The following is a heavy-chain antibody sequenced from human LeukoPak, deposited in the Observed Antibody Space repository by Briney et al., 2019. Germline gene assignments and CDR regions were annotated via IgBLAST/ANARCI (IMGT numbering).Heavy chain of an antibody. CDR2: ISSSGSTI. J-gene: IGHJ3*02. CDR3: ARDGSGWYFEAFDI. V-gene: IGHV3-11*01. D-gene: IGHD6-19*01. Sequence: GVSLRDACAAAGCTFGDDYRSWSRQAQGKELEWVSYISSSGSTIYYADSVKGRFTISRDNAKNSLYLQMNSLRAEDTAVYYCARDGSGWYFEAFDIWGQGTMVTVSS. CDR1: GCTFGDDY.